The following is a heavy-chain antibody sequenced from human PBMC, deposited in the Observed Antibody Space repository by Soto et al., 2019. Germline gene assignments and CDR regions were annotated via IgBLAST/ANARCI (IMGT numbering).Heavy chain of an antibody. D-gene: IGHD2-21*02. J-gene: IGHJ5*02. CDR3: AGDSGDWGSWFDA. V-gene: IGHV3-53*01. CDR2: IYTGGST. Sequence: EAQLAESGGGLIQPGGSLRLSCTVSGISVSDNYMAWVRQAPGKGLEWVSIIYTGGSTHYADSVKGRFIISRDDSKNILYLQMNSLRADDAAVYYCAGDSGDWGSWFDAWGQGTLVTVSS. CDR1: GISVSDNY.